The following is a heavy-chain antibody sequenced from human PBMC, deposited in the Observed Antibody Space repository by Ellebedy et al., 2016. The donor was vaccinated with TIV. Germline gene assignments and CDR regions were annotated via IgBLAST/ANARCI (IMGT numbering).Heavy chain of an antibody. D-gene: IGHD3-10*01. CDR2: INHSGST. CDR1: GGSFSGYY. Sequence: SETLSLXXAVYGGSFSGYYWSWIRQPPGKGLEWIGEINHSGSTNYNPSLKSRVTISVDTSKNQFSLKVTSVTAADTAMYYCARDSAPPEYYYGSGVDYWGQGTLVTVSS. V-gene: IGHV4-34*01. J-gene: IGHJ4*02. CDR3: ARDSAPPEYYYGSGVDY.